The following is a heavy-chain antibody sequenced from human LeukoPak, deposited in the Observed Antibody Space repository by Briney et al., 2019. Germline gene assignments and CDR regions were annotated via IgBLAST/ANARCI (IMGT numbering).Heavy chain of an antibody. D-gene: IGHD1-26*01. V-gene: IGHV3-64*01. J-gene: IGHJ3*02. Sequence: GGSLRLSCAASGFTFSSYAMHWVRQAPGKGLEYVSAISSNGGSTYYANSVKGRFTISRDNSKNTLYLQMGSLRAEDMAVYYCARSRIVGASSAFDIWGQGTMVTVSS. CDR1: GFTFSSYA. CDR3: ARSRIVGASSAFDI. CDR2: ISSNGGST.